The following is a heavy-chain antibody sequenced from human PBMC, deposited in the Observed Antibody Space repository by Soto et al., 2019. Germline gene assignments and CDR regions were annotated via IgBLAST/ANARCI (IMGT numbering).Heavy chain of an antibody. CDR2: IIPILGIA. CDR1: GGTFSSYT. CDR3: ARDEGGPTNHY. D-gene: IGHD2-2*01. Sequence: QVQLVQSGAEVKKPGSSVKVSCKASGGTFSSYTSSWVRQAPGQGLEWMGRIIPILGIANYAQKFQGRVTITADKSTSTADMELSSLRSEDTAVYYCARDEGGPTNHYWGQGTLVTVSS. V-gene: IGHV1-69*08. J-gene: IGHJ4*02.